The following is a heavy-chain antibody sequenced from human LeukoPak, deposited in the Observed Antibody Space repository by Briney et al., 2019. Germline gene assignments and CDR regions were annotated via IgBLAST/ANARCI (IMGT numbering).Heavy chain of an antibody. D-gene: IGHD5-24*01. J-gene: IGHJ4*02. V-gene: IGHV4-34*01. CDR2: INHSGST. CDR1: GGSFSGYY. Sequence: SETLSLTCAVYGGSFSGYYWSWIRQPPGKGLEWIGAINHSGSTNYNPSLKSRVTISVDTSKNQFSLKLSSVTAADTAVYYCAREVEMATIRYFDYWGQGTLVTVSS. CDR3: AREVEMATIRYFDY.